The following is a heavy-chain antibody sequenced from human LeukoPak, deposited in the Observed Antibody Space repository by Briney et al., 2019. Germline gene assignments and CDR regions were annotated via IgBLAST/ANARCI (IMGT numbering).Heavy chain of an antibody. CDR2: MSGSGGSP. Sequence: GGSLRLSCTVSGFIVGTYAMSWVRQGPGKGLEWVALMSGSGGSPHYADSVKGRITISRDNFKNMLYLEIHSLRVEDTAIYYCAKDGEGFLEWSPPLGYWGQGTLVTVSS. J-gene: IGHJ4*02. V-gene: IGHV3-23*01. CDR1: GFIVGTYA. D-gene: IGHD3-3*01. CDR3: AKDGEGFLEWSPPLGY.